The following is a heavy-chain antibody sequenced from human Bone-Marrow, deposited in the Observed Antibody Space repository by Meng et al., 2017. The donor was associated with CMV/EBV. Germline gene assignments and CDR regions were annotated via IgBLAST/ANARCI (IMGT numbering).Heavy chain of an antibody. CDR1: GGSFSGYY. Sequence: SETLSLTCAVYGGSFSGYYWSWIRQPPGKGLEWIGEINHSGSTNYNPSLKSRVTISVDTSKNQFSLKLSSVTAADTAVYYCARPIVVVPAARAFDPWGQGTLVTVSS. CDR2: INHSGST. V-gene: IGHV4-34*01. D-gene: IGHD2-2*01. CDR3: ARPIVVVPAARAFDP. J-gene: IGHJ5*02.